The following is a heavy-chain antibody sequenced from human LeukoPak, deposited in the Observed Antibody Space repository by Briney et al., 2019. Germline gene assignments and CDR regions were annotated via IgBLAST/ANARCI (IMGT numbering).Heavy chain of an antibody. D-gene: IGHD4-17*01. J-gene: IGHJ4*02. V-gene: IGHV3-33*01. CDR3: ARDYHDYGDYGFGPFDY. CDR1: GFTFSSYG. CDR2: IWYDGSNK. Sequence: GGALRLSCAASGFTFSSYGMHGVRQAPGKGLEWVAVIWYDGSNKYYADSVKGRFTISRDNSKNTLYLQMNSLRAEDTAVYYCARDYHDYGDYGFGPFDYWGQGTLVTVSS.